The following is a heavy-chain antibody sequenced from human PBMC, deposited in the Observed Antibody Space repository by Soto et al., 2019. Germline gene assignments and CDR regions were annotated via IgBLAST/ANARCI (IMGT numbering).Heavy chain of an antibody. CDR1: GFTFSSYA. V-gene: IGHV3-23*01. CDR3: ARGKGYCSSTRCYRDDAFDI. D-gene: IGHD2-2*02. Sequence: GSLRLSCAASGFTFSSYAMSWVRQAPGKGLEWVSAISGSGGSTYYADSVKGRFTISRDNPKNTLYLQMNSLRAEDTAVYYCARGKGYCSSTRCYRDDAFDIWGQGTMVTVSS. J-gene: IGHJ3*02. CDR2: ISGSGGST.